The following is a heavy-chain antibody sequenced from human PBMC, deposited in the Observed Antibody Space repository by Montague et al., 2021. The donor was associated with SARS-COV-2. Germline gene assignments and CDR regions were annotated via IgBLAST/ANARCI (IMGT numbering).Heavy chain of an antibody. CDR2: ISDSGGST. D-gene: IGHD3-22*01. V-gene: IGHV3-23*01. J-gene: IGHJ4*02. Sequence: SLSLSFSASGFTFSSYAMSWVRQAPGKGLEWVSGISDSGGSTYYADSVKGRFTISRDNSKNTLYLQMNSLRAEDTAVYYCAKGGERITMIVVVITLADFDYWGQGTLVTVSS. CDR3: AKGGERITMIVVVITLADFDY. CDR1: GFTFSSYA.